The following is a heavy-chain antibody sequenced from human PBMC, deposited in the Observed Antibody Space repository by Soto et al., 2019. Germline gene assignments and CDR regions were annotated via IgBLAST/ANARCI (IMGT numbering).Heavy chain of an antibody. Sequence: GTLLLTCSASGFTFSSYSMNWVRQAPGKGLEWVSYISIGTSTIYYADSVKGRFTISRDDAKNSLYLKMNSLRDEDTAVYYCARDNGMAGSFDPWGQGTMVTVSS. J-gene: IGHJ5*02. V-gene: IGHV3-48*02. CDR3: ARDNGMAGSFDP. D-gene: IGHD2-8*01. CDR2: ISIGTSTI. CDR1: GFTFSSYS.